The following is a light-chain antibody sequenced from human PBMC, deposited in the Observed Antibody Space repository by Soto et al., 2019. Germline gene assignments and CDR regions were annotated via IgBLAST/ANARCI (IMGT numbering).Light chain of an antibody. J-gene: IGKJ5*01. CDR3: QQYGTSEII. V-gene: IGKV3-20*01. CDR1: QSFDIN. CDR2: GAS. Sequence: EIVLTQSPGTVSLSPGERVTLSCRASQSFDINLAWYQQRAGQAPRLLVYGASTKATDMPGRFSGRGSGTDFTLTISRLEPEDFAVFFCQQYGTSEIIFGQGTRLEIK.